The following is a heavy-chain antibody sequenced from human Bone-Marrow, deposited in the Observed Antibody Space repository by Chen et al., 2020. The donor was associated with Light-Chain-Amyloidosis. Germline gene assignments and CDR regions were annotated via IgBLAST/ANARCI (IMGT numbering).Heavy chain of an antibody. D-gene: IGHD3-9*01. J-gene: IGHJ3*02. CDR2: ISGSGGSR. CDR3: AKDISYDDILPGYPADAFDI. Sequence: EVQLVESGGGLLQRGGSLRLSCAASGFAFSSYAMSWVRQAPGKGVEWVSTISGSGGSRYYGDSVKGRLTISRDNSKNALCLQMNSLRAEDTAVYYCAKDISYDDILPGYPADAFDIWGQGTMVTVSS. V-gene: IGHV3-23*04. CDR1: GFAFSSYA.